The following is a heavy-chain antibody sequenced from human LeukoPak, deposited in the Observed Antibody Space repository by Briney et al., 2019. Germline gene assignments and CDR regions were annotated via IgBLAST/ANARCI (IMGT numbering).Heavy chain of an antibody. CDR3: ARGRNYGGDYFDY. Sequence: GSLRLSCAASGFTFSGYWMHWVRQAPGQGLVWVSRINSDGSSTNYADSVKGRFTISRDNAKNTLYLQMNSLRAEDTAVYYCARGRNYGGDYFDYWGQGTLVTVSS. V-gene: IGHV3-74*01. CDR2: INSDGSST. J-gene: IGHJ4*02. CDR1: GFTFSGYW. D-gene: IGHD1-7*01.